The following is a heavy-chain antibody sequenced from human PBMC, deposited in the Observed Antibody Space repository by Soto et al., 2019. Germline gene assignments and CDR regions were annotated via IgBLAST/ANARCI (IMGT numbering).Heavy chain of an antibody. D-gene: IGHD3-22*01. CDR2: IYSGGST. CDR1: GFTVSSNY. Sequence: EVQVVESGGGLIQPGGSLRLSCAASGFTVSSNYMSWVRQAPGKGLEWGSVIYSGGSTYYADSVKGRFTISRDNSKNTLYLQMNSLRAEDTAVYYCARDRVESGYPEYFQHWGQAPWSPSPQ. V-gene: IGHV3-53*01. CDR3: ARDRVESGYPEYFQH. J-gene: IGHJ1*01.